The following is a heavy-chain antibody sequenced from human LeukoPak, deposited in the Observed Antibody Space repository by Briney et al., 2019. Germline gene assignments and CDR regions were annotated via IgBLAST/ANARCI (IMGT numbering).Heavy chain of an antibody. D-gene: IGHD6-13*01. CDR3: ATDGTAAGYYFDY. J-gene: IGHJ4*02. CDR2: IWYGGSNK. V-gene: IGHV3-33*08. Sequence: GGSLRLSCAASGFTFSSYGMHWVRQAPGKGLEWVAVIWYGGSNKYYADSAKGRFTISRDNSKNTLYLQMNSLRAEDTAVYYCATDGTAAGYYFDYWGQGTLVTVSS. CDR1: GFTFSSYG.